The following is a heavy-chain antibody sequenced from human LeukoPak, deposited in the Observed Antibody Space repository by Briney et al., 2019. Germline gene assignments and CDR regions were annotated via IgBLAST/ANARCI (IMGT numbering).Heavy chain of an antibody. Sequence: SETLSLTCTGSGVSVSSGSYYWRWIRQPPGKGLEWIGYIYYSGSTNYNPSLKSRVTISVDTSKNQFSLKLSSVTAADTAVYYCARSPNYYYGMDVWGKGTTVTVSS. CDR3: ARSPNYYYGMDV. CDR1: GVSVSSGSYY. V-gene: IGHV4-61*01. CDR2: IYYSGST. J-gene: IGHJ6*04.